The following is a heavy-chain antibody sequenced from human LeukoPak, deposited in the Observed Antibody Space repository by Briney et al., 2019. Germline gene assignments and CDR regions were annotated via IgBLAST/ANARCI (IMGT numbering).Heavy chain of an antibody. D-gene: IGHD3-22*01. Sequence: AGGSLRLSCAASGFTFSSYAMHWVRQAPGKGLEWVAVIWYDGSNKYYADSVKGRFTISRDNSKNTLYLQMNSLRAEDTAVYYCAREGDYYDSSGYYNYMDVWGKGTTVTVSS. CDR3: AREGDYYDSSGYYNYMDV. V-gene: IGHV3-33*01. CDR1: GFTFSSYA. CDR2: IWYDGSNK. J-gene: IGHJ6*03.